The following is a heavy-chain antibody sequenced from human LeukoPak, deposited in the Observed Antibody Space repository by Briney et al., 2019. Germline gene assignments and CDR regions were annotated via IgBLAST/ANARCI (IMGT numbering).Heavy chain of an antibody. CDR1: GFTFSAYR. Sequence: GGSLRLSCAASGFTFSAYRMNWVRQAPGKGLEWVSFISGGSSYISYADPVKGRFTISRDNAKNSLYLQMSSLRAEDTAVYYCAPLNWESGENFDYWGQGTLVTVSS. CDR2: ISGGSSYI. J-gene: IGHJ4*02. D-gene: IGHD7-27*01. CDR3: APLNWESGENFDY. V-gene: IGHV3-21*01.